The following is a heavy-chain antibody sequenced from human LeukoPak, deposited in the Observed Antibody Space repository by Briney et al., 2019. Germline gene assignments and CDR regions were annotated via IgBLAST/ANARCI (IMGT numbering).Heavy chain of an antibody. CDR3: ATSKPNCSGGSCYRGYFDY. J-gene: IGHJ4*02. CDR1: GGTFSSYA. V-gene: IGHV1-69*05. D-gene: IGHD2-15*01. CDR2: IIPIFGTA. Sequence: ASVKVSCKASGGTFSSYAISLVRQAPGQGLEWMGRIIPIFGTANYAQKFQGRVTITTDESTSIAYMELSSLRSEDTAVYYCATSKPNCSGGSCYRGYFDYWGQGTLVTVSS.